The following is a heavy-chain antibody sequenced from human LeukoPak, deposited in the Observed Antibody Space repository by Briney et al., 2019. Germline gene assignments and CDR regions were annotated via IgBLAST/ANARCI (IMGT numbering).Heavy chain of an antibody. CDR1: GFTFSSYG. D-gene: IGHD2/OR15-2a*01. J-gene: IGHJ6*03. CDR3: AKAFYPPYYYYMDV. CDR2: IWYDGSNK. V-gene: IGHV3-33*06. Sequence: PGRSLGLSCAASGFTFSSYGMHWVRQAPGKGLEWVAVIWYDGSNKYYADSVKGRFTISRDNSKNTLYLQMNSLRAEDTAVYYCAKAFYPPYYYYMDVWGKGTTVTVSS.